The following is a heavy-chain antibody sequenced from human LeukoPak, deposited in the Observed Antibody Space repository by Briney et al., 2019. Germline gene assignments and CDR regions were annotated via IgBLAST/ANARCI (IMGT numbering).Heavy chain of an antibody. V-gene: IGHV1-2*02. CDR2: INPNSGGT. D-gene: IGHD5/OR15-5a*01. CDR3: ARQSTGNWFDP. CDR1: GYTLTSYY. J-gene: IGHJ5*02. Sequence: ASVKVSCKASGYTLTSYYMHWVRQAPGQGLAWMGWINPNSGGTNYAQKLQGRVTMTRDTSISTAYMELSRLRSDDTAVYYCARQSTGNWFDPWGQGTLVTVSS.